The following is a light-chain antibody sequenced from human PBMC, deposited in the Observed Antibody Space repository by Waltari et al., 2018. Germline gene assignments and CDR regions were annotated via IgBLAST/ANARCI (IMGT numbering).Light chain of an antibody. CDR3: QQYDISPLT. Sequence: EIVLTQSPGTLSLSPGERATLSCRASQTVRTTYLAWYQQKPGQAPTLLIYGASSRGTGIPDRFSGSGSGTDFSLTISSLEPEDFAVYYCQQYDISPLTFGGGTKVEIK. V-gene: IGKV3-20*01. CDR1: QTVRTTY. J-gene: IGKJ4*01. CDR2: GAS.